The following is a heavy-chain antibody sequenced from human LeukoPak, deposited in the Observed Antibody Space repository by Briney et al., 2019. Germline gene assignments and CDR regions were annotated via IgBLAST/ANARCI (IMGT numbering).Heavy chain of an antibody. CDR2: ISSSGSTI. D-gene: IGHD3-9*01. Sequence: SGGSLRLSCAASGFTFSSYEMNWVRQAPGKGLEWVSYISSSGSTIYYADSVKGRFTISRDNSKNTLYLQMNSLRAEDTAVYYCAKGRYFDWSYCYFDYWGQGTLVTVSS. J-gene: IGHJ4*02. CDR3: AKGRYFDWSYCYFDY. CDR1: GFTFSSYE. V-gene: IGHV3-48*03.